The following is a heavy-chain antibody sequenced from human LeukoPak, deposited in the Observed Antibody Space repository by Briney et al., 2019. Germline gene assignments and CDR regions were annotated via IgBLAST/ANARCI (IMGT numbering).Heavy chain of an antibody. CDR1: GFTFSTYA. J-gene: IGHJ4*02. D-gene: IGHD1-26*01. CDR2: ISGSGAKT. V-gene: IGHV3-23*01. Sequence: GGSLRLSCAASGFTFSTYAMNWVRQAPGKGLEWVSAISGSGAKTYYADFVKGRFTISRDNSKNTLYLQMNSLRAEDMAVYYCAKEYSGSFSPFPSYFDYWGQGTLVTVSS. CDR3: AKEYSGSFSPFPSYFDY.